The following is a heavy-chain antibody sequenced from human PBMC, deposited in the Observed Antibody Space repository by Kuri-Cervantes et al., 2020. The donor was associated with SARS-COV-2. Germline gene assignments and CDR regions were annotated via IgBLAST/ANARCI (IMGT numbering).Heavy chain of an antibody. CDR1: GFTFSDYY. J-gene: IGHJ5*02. Sequence: GGSLRLSCAASGFTFSDYYMSWIRQAPGKGLEWVSYISSSGSTIYYADSVKGRFTISRDNAKNSLYLQMNSLRAEDTAVYYCASGRYCSSTSCPNDEGWFDPWGQGTLVTVSS. V-gene: IGHV3-11*01. D-gene: IGHD2-2*01. CDR2: ISSSGSTI. CDR3: ASGRYCSSTSCPNDEGWFDP.